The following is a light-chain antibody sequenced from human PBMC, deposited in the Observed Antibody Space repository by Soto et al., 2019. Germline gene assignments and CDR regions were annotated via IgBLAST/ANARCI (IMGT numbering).Light chain of an antibody. CDR3: QQYNSYSPYT. CDR1: QSISSW. V-gene: IGKV1-5*01. CDR2: DAS. Sequence: DIQMTQSPSTLSASVGDRVTITCRASQSISSWLAWYQQKPGKAPNLLIYDASSLESGVPSRFSGSGSGTECTLTISSLQPDDFATYYCQQYNSYSPYTFGQGTKLEIK. J-gene: IGKJ2*01.